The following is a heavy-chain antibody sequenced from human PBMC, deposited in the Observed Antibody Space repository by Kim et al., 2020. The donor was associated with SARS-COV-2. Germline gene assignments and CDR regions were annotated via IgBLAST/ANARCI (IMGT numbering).Heavy chain of an antibody. D-gene: IGHD3-9*01. CDR3: AKDYSERYYDILTGYLDGPIHYFDY. CDR2: ISGSGGST. Sequence: GGSLRLSCAASGFTFSSYAMSWVRQAPGKGLEWVSSISGSGGSTYYADSVKGRFTISRDNSKNTLYLQMNSLRAEDTAVYYCAKDYSERYYDILTGYLDGPIHYFDYWGQGTLVTVSS. V-gene: IGHV3-23*01. J-gene: IGHJ4*02. CDR1: GFTFSSYA.